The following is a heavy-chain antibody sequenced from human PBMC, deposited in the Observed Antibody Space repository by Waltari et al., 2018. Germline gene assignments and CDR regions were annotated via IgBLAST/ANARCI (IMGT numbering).Heavy chain of an antibody. CDR3: ARVVRWNNNPRQNYFDY. Sequence: QVQLVQSGAEVKKPGASEKVSCKASGYTFTGYYMHWVRQAPGQGLEWMGWINPNSGGTNYAQKFQGRVTMTRDTSISTAYMELSRLRSDDTAVYYCARVVRWNNNPRQNYFDYWGQGTLVTVSS. J-gene: IGHJ4*02. D-gene: IGHD1-1*01. CDR2: INPNSGGT. V-gene: IGHV1-2*02. CDR1: GYTFTGYY.